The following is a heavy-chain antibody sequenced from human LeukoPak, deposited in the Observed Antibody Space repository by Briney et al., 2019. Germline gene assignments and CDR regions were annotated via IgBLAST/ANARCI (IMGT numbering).Heavy chain of an antibody. J-gene: IGHJ4*02. CDR3: ARGYDSSGYYYFDY. D-gene: IGHD3-22*01. Sequence: ASVKVSCKASGYTFTSYGISWVRQAPGQGLEWMGWISAYNGNTNYAQKLQGRVTMTTDTSTSTAYMELRSLGSDDTAVYYCARGYDSSGYYYFDYWGQGTLVTVSS. V-gene: IGHV1-18*01. CDR2: ISAYNGNT. CDR1: GYTFTSYG.